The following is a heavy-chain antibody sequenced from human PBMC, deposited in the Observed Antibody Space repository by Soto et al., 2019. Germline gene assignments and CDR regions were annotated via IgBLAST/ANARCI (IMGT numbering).Heavy chain of an antibody. D-gene: IGHD6-19*01. CDR3: TTVSSNRARIAVAEMLNY. J-gene: IGHJ4*02. CDR2: ISASGGST. Sequence: GGSLRLSCAASGFTFHTSAMSWVRQAPGRGLEWVSAISASGGSTYYADSVKGRSTISRDDSQSMLYLQVNSLETEDTAVYYCTTVSSNRARIAVAEMLNYWGQGALVTVSS. V-gene: IGHV3-23*01. CDR1: GFTFHTSA.